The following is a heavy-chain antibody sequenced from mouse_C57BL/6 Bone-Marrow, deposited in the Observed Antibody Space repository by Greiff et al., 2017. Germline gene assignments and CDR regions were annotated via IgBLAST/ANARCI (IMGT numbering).Heavy chain of an antibody. CDR3: AWTFAY. V-gene: IGHV1-19*01. CDR1: GYTFTDYY. J-gene: IGHJ3*01. CDR2: INPSNGGT. Sequence: VQLQQSGPVLVKPGASVKMSCKASGYTFTDYYMNWVKQSPGQGLEWIGVINPSNGGTSYNQKFKGKATLTVDTSSSTAYMELNSLTSEDSAVYSCAWTFAYWGQGTPVTVSA.